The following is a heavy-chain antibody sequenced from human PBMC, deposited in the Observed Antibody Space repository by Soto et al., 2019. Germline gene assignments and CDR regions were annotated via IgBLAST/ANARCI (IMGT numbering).Heavy chain of an antibody. CDR1: GFTFSNYW. CDR3: AKGSQMAAVLDN. D-gene: IGHD6-25*01. J-gene: IGHJ4*02. Sequence: GGSLRLSCAASGFTFSNYWMNWVRQVPGKGLEWVARISYDEKTKYYADSVKARFTISRDNSKNTLFLQMNRLRSEDTAVYYCAKGSQMAAVLDNWGQGTLVTVSS. CDR2: ISYDEKTK. V-gene: IGHV3-30*18.